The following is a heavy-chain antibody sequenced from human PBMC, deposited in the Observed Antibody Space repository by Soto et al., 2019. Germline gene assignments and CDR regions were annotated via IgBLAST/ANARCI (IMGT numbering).Heavy chain of an antibody. Sequence: SSETLSLTCAVSGGSIRSGGYAWSWIRQPPGKGLEWIGYIYHSGSTSYNPSLRNRVTISLDRSKNQFSLNLSSVTAADTAVYYCARTSSVAGTPAFDPWGQGMLVTVSS. J-gene: IGHJ5*02. CDR2: IYHSGST. CDR1: GGSIRSGGYA. V-gene: IGHV4-30-2*01. CDR3: ARTSSVAGTPAFDP. D-gene: IGHD6-19*01.